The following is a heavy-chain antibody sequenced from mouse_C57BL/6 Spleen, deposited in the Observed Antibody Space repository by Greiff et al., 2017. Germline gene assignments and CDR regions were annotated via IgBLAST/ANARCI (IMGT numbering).Heavy chain of an antibody. CDR2: ISSGSSTI. Sequence: EVMLVESRGGLVKPGGSLKLSCAASGFTFSDYGMHWVRQAPEKGLEWVAYISSGSSTIYYADTVKGRFTISRDNAKNTLFLQMTSLRSEDTAMYYCARSYYGYFYYFDYWGQGTTLTVSS. J-gene: IGHJ2*01. CDR3: ARSYYGYFYYFDY. V-gene: IGHV5-17*01. D-gene: IGHD2-9*01. CDR1: GFTFSDYG.